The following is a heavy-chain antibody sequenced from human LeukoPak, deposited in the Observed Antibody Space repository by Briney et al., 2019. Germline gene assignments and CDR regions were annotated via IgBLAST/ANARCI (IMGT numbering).Heavy chain of an antibody. CDR2: ISGSGGST. D-gene: IGHD3-3*01. V-gene: IGHV3-23*01. Sequence: GGSLRLSCVASGFTFKTYVMTWVRQAPGKGLEWVSSISGSGGSTYYADSVKGRFTISRDNSKNTLYLEMNRLRAEETAVYYCASSAGGNYDFWAHRGQGTLVTVSS. CDR1: GFTFKTYV. CDR3: ASSAGGNYDFWAH. J-gene: IGHJ4*02.